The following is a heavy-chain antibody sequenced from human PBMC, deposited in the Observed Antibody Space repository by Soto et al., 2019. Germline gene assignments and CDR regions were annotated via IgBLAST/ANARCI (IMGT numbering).Heavy chain of an antibody. V-gene: IGHV3-21*01. J-gene: IGHJ6*02. Sequence: GGALRLSCAASGFTFSSYSMNWVRQAPGKGLEWVSSISSSSSYIYYADSVKGRFTISRDNAKNSLYLQMNSLRAEGTAVYYCARDRPDSSSSFSYYYYYGMDVWGQGTTVTVSS. CDR1: GFTFSSYS. CDR3: ARDRPDSSSSFSYYYYYGMDV. CDR2: ISSSSSYI. D-gene: IGHD6-6*01.